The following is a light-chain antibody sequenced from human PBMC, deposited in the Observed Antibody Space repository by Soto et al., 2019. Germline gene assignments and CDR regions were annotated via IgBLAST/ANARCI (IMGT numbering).Light chain of an antibody. CDR1: QSISTW. CDR2: DAS. CDR3: QQYDSYWT. V-gene: IGKV1-5*01. J-gene: IGKJ1*01. Sequence: DIKMTQSPSTLSASVGDRVTITFRASQSISTWLAWYQQKPGKAPKLLIYDASSLESGVPSRFSGSRSGTEFILTISSLQPDDFATYYCQQYDSYWTFGQGTKVDIK.